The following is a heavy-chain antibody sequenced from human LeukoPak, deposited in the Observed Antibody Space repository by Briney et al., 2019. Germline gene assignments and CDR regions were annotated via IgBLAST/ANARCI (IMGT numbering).Heavy chain of an antibody. CDR2: IYPGDSDT. J-gene: IGHJ5*02. Sequence: GEPLKISCKGSGYSFTSYWIGWVRQMPGKGLEWMGIIYPGDSDTRYSPSFQGQVTISADKSISTAYLQWSSLKASDTAMYYCARLSDSSGYYSGWFDPWGQGTLVTVSS. D-gene: IGHD3-22*01. CDR1: GYSFTSYW. CDR3: ARLSDSSGYYSGWFDP. V-gene: IGHV5-51*01.